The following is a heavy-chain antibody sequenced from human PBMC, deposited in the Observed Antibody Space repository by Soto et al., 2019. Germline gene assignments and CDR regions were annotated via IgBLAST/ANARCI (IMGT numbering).Heavy chain of an antibody. CDR1: GFTGSSNY. Sequence: GGSLRLSYAASGFTGSSNYMSWVRQAPGKGLEWVSVIYSGGRTYYADSVKGRFTISRDNSKNTLYLQMNSLRAEDTAVYYCASGASSYYYGMGVWGQGTTVTVSS. V-gene: IGHV3-53*01. D-gene: IGHD2-2*01. CDR2: IYSGGRT. CDR3: ASGASSYYYGMGV. J-gene: IGHJ6*02.